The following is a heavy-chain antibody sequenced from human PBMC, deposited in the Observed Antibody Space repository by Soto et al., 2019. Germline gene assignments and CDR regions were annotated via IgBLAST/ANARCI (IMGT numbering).Heavy chain of an antibody. D-gene: IGHD3-10*01. CDR2: INPNSGGT. J-gene: IGHJ6*02. CDR3: ARSGGYYYGSGSYDPREYYYYYGMDV. CDR1: GYTFTGYY. Sequence: ASVKVSCKAAGYTFTGYYMHWVRQAPGQGLEWMGWINPNSGGTNYAQKFQGWVTMTRDTSISTAYMELSRLRSDDTAVYYCARSGGYYYGSGSYDPREYYYYYGMDVWGQGTTVTSP. V-gene: IGHV1-2*04.